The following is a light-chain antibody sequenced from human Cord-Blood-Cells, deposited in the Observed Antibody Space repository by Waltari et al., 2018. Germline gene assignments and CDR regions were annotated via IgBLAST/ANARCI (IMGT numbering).Light chain of an antibody. CDR1: QRISSW. CDR3: QQYNPSTWT. CDR2: DAS. J-gene: IGKJ1*01. V-gene: IGKV1-5*01. Sequence: DIQMTQSPSTLSASVGDRVTITCRASQRISSWLAWYQQKPGKAPKLLIYDASSLERGVPSRFSGSGSGTEVTLTISSLQPDDFATYYCQQYNPSTWTFGQGTKVEIK.